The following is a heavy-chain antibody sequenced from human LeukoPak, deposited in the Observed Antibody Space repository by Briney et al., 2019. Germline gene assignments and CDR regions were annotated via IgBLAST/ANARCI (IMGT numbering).Heavy chain of an antibody. CDR3: AREVSSSWYDYYYMDV. Sequence: SQTLSLTCTVSGGSISSGSYYWSWIRQPAGKGLEWIGRIYTSGSTNYSPSLKSRVTISVDTSKNQFSLKLSSVTAADTAVYYCAREVSSSWYDYYYMDVWGKGTTVTVSS. J-gene: IGHJ6*03. CDR1: GGSISSGSYY. D-gene: IGHD6-13*01. V-gene: IGHV4-61*02. CDR2: IYTSGST.